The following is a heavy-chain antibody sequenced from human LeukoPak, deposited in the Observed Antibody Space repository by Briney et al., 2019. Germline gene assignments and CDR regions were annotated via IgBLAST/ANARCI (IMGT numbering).Heavy chain of an antibody. CDR2: IKQDGSEK. CDR3: ARDHGLRLGELYKAD. V-gene: IGHV3-7*01. Sequence: HPGGSLRLSCAAAGFTCSSYWMSWVRQAPGKGLEWVANIKQDGSEKYYVDSVKGRFTISRDNAKNSLYLQMNSLRAEDTAVYYCARDHGLRLGELYKADWGQGTLVTVSS. D-gene: IGHD3-16*01. CDR1: GFTCSSYW. J-gene: IGHJ4*02.